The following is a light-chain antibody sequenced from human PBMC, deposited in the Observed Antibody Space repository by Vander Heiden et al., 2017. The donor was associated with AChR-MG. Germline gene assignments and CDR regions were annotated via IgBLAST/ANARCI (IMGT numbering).Light chain of an antibody. J-gene: IGLJ2*01. CDR2: DVN. V-gene: IGLV2-8*01. Sequence: QSALTQPPSASGSPGQSVTISCTGTSSDVGGYNYVSWYQQHPGKAPELMIYDVNKRPSGVPERFSGSKSGNTASLTVSGLQAEDEADYYCSSYAGNNNLVFGGGTKLTVL. CDR1: SSDVGGYNY. CDR3: SSYAGNNNLV.